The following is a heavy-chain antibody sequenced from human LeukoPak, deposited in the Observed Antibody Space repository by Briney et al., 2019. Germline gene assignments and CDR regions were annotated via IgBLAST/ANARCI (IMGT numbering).Heavy chain of an antibody. Sequence: SETLSLTCTVSGGSISSSSYYWGWIRQPPGKGLEWIGSIYYSGSTYYNPSLKSRVTTSVDTSKNQFSLKLSSVTAADTAVYYCAREYYDILTGYYPEGFDYWGQGTLVTVSS. CDR2: IYYSGST. D-gene: IGHD3-9*01. J-gene: IGHJ4*02. V-gene: IGHV4-39*07. CDR3: AREYYDILTGYYPEGFDY. CDR1: GGSISSSSYY.